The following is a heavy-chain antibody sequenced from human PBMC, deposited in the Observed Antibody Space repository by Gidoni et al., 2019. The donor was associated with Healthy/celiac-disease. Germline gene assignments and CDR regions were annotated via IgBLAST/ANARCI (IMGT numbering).Heavy chain of an antibody. Sequence: QVLLVQSGAEVKKPGSSVQFSCTASGGTFSSSAISWVRQAPGQGLEWMGGIIPIFGTANYAQKFQGRVTITADESTSTAYMELSSLRSEDTAVYYCARDRGYSGYGAGYWGQGTLVTVSS. CDR1: GGTFSSSA. J-gene: IGHJ4*02. CDR2: IIPIFGTA. V-gene: IGHV1-69*01. CDR3: ARDRGYSGYGAGY. D-gene: IGHD5-12*01.